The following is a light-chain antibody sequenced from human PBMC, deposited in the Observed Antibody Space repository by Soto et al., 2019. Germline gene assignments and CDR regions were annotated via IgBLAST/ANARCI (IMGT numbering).Light chain of an antibody. CDR2: DAS. J-gene: IGKJ3*01. V-gene: IGKV3-11*01. CDR3: QQGSNWVFT. CDR1: QSVSSY. Sequence: EIVLTQSPATLSLSPGERATLSCRASQSVSSYLAWYQQKPGQAPRLLIYDASNRATGIPARFSGSGSGTDFTLTISSLGPEDVAVYSCQQGSNWVFTVGPGTKVDIK.